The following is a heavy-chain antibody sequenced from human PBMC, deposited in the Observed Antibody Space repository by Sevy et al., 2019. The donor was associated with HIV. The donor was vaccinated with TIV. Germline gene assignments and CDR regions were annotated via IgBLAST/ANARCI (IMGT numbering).Heavy chain of an antibody. Sequence: SETLSLTCAVSGGSISSAGYSWNWIRQPPGKGLEWIGYISHTGSTSYNPSLKSRVSISVDKSNNQFSLKVTSVTAADTDVYYCARVSGDYDSGSYYSSYYYYGMDVWGQGTTVTVSS. CDR3: ARVSGDYDSGSYYSSYYYYGMDV. V-gene: IGHV4-30-2*01. J-gene: IGHJ6*02. CDR1: GGSISSAGYS. D-gene: IGHD3-10*01. CDR2: ISHTGST.